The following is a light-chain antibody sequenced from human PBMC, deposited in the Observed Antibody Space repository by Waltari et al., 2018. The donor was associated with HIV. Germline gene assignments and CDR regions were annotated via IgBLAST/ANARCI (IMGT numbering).Light chain of an antibody. Sequence: QSVLTQSPSTSGTPGQRVTISCSGSSSNIESNYVSWFQQVPGTAPKLLFFRNTQGPSGVSYRVSGYVSGTSASLAISGLRSEDEADYYCAVWDDSLSAQLFGGGTKLTVL. CDR3: AVWDDSLSAQL. CDR1: SSNIESNY. J-gene: IGLJ3*02. V-gene: IGLV1-47*01. CDR2: RNT.